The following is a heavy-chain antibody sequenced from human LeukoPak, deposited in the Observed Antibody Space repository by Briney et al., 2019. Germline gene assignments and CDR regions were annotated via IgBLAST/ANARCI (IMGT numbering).Heavy chain of an antibody. Sequence: PGGSLRLSCAASGFTFNSYAMYWVRQAPGKGLEWISGIFGSGGGPHYADSVKGRFTISRDNSQEIVYLQLDSLRVEDTALYYCGKTTVGYSSGCYPGWPVDYWGQGALVTVSS. CDR2: IFGSGGGP. V-gene: IGHV3-23*01. D-gene: IGHD6-19*01. J-gene: IGHJ4*02. CDR3: GKTTVGYSSGCYPGWPVDY. CDR1: GFTFNSYA.